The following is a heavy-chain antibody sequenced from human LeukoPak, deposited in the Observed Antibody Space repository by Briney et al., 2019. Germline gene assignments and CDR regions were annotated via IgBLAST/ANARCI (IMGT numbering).Heavy chain of an antibody. D-gene: IGHD3-10*01. CDR1: GFTLSSYA. CDR3: ARASRWFGELLFDP. Sequence: GGSLRLSCAASGFTLSSYAMSWVRQAPGKGLEWVSAISGSGGSTYYADSVKGRFTISRDNSKNTLYLQMNSLRAEDTAVYYCARASRWFGELLFDPWGQGTLVTVSS. J-gene: IGHJ5*02. V-gene: IGHV3-23*01. CDR2: ISGSGGST.